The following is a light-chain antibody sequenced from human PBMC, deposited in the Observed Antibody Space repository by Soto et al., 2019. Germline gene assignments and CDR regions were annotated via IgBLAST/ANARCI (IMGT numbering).Light chain of an antibody. V-gene: IGKV3-20*01. CDR1: PCFXSNY. J-gene: IGKJ5*01. CDR3: QQYGSAAIT. CDR2: GAS. Sequence: IALTHSAGTLSLSPGARSTLACRASPCFXSNYLAWCQQKPGQAPRLPXYGASRRATGIPDRLSGSGSGTDFTLSISRLEPEDFAAYYCQQYGSAAITFGQGTRLEI.